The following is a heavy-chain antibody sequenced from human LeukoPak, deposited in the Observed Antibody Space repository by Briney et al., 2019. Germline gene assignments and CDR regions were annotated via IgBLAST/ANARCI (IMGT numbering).Heavy chain of an antibody. CDR3: AKDPRASAEVYY. Sequence: GGSLRLSCAASGFTFSTYAMNWVRQAPGKGLEWVSAISGSGAKTYYADFVKGRFTISRDNSKNTLYLQMNSLRAEDTAVYYCAKDPRASAEVYYWGQGTLVTVSS. J-gene: IGHJ4*02. CDR2: ISGSGAKT. V-gene: IGHV3-23*01. CDR1: GFTFSTYA.